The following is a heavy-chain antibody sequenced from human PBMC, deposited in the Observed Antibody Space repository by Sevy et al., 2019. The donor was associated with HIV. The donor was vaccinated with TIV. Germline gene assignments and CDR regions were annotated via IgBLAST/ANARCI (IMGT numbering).Heavy chain of an antibody. CDR1: GFSFSHYA. CDR3: ARVAVSYCTNDCSYRFDY. CDR2: ISYAGTYK. V-gene: IGHV3-30-3*01. J-gene: IGHJ4*02. Sequence: GGSLRLSCAVSGFSFSHYAFHWVRQAPGKGLEWVSLISYAGTYKYYADSVKGRFTISRDNSKNTLFLQLNSLRGNDTAVYYCARVAVSYCTNDCSYRFDYWGPGALVTVSS. D-gene: IGHD2-8*01.